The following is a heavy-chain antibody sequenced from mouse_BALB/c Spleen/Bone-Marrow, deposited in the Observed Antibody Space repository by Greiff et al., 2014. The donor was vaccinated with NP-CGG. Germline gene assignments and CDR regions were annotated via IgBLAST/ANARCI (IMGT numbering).Heavy chain of an antibody. CDR2: IYPGSGST. Sequence: VQLQQSGAELVRPGASVKLSCKTSGYIFTSYWIRWVKQRSGQGLEWIARIYPGSGSTYYNEEFEGKATPTADKSSSTAYMQLSSLKSEDSAVYFCASGVTTGWFVYWGQGTPVTVSA. J-gene: IGHJ3*01. CDR1: GYIFTSYW. V-gene: IGHV1-76*01. CDR3: ASGVTTGWFVY. D-gene: IGHD2-2*01.